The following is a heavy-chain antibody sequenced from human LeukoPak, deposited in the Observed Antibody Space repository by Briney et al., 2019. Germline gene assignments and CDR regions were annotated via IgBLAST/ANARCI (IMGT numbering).Heavy chain of an antibody. D-gene: IGHD6-19*01. J-gene: IGHJ4*02. V-gene: IGHV4-4*02. CDR1: GGSISSSNW. CDR3: ATCGSGALRTFDY. CDR2: IYHSGST. Sequence: SGTLSLTCAVSGGSISSSNWWSWVRQPPGKGLEWIGEIYHSGSTNCNPSLKSRVTISVDKSKNQFSLKLSSVTAADTAVYYCATCGSGALRTFDYWGQGTLVTVSS.